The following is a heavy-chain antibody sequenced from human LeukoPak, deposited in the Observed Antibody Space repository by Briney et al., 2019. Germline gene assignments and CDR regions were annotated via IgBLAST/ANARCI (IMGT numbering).Heavy chain of an antibody. Sequence: SETLSLTCTVSGGSISSYYWSWIRQPPGKGLEWIGEINHSGSTNYNPSLKSRVTISVDTSKNQFSLKLSSVTAADTAVYYCARGATSIAVDHWYFDLWGRGTLVTVSS. V-gene: IGHV4-34*01. CDR1: GGSISSYY. CDR3: ARGATSIAVDHWYFDL. J-gene: IGHJ2*01. CDR2: INHSGST. D-gene: IGHD6-19*01.